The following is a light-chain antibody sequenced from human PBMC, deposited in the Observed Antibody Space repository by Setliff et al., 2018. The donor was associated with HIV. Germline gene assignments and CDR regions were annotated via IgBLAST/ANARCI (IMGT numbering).Light chain of an antibody. Sequence: QSALTQPASVSGSPGQSITISCTGTSSDVGGYNYVSWYQQYPGKAPKLMIYDVSKRPSGASNRFSGSKSGNTASLTISGLQAEDEADYYCGSYTSSSTLVFGGGTKVTVL. CDR2: DVS. CDR1: SSDVGGYNY. CDR3: GSYTSSSTLV. V-gene: IGLV2-14*03. J-gene: IGLJ2*01.